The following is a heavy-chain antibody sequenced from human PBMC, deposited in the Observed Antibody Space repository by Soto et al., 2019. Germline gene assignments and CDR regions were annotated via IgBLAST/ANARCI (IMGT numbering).Heavy chain of an antibody. V-gene: IGHV4-59*01. D-gene: IGHD6-19*01. CDR3: ARVYSSGWYSFDY. CDR2: IYYSGST. CDR1: GGSISSYY. J-gene: IGHJ4*02. Sequence: QVQLQESGPGLVKPSETLSLTCTVSGGSISSYYWSWIRQPPGKGLEWIGYIYYSGSTNYNPSLKSRVTISVDTSKNQFSLKLSSVTAADTAVYYCARVYSSGWYSFDYWGQGTLVTVSS.